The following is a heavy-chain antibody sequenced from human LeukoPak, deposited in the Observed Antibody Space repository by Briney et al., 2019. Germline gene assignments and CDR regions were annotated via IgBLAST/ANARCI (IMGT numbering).Heavy chain of an antibody. CDR3: ARSPLGIAPFDY. V-gene: IGHV3-72*01. J-gene: IGHJ4*02. D-gene: IGHD1-26*01. CDR2: IRNKANRYTT. CDR1: GFTFSYHH. Sequence: GGSLRLSCAASGFTFSYHHMDWVRQAPGEGLEWVARIRNKANRYTTEYAAAVKGRFTISRDDSENSLYLQMDSLKTEDTAVYYCARSPLGIAPFDYWGQGTLVTVSS.